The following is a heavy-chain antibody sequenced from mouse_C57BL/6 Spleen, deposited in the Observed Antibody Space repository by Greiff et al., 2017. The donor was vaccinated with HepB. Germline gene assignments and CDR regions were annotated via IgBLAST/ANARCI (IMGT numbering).Heavy chain of an antibody. CDR2: IDPETGGT. CDR1: GYTFTDYE. V-gene: IGHV1-15*01. CDR3: TRGPY. J-gene: IGHJ2*01. Sequence: QVQLKESGAELVRPGASVTLSCKASGYTFTDYEMHWVKQTPVHGLEWIGAIDPETGGTAYNQKFKGKAILTADKSSSTAYMELRSLTSEDSAVYYCTRGPYWGQGTTLTVSS.